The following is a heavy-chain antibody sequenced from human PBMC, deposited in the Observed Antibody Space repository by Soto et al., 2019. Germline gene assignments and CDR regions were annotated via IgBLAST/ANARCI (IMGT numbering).Heavy chain of an antibody. CDR2: IYPSGSDT. D-gene: IGHD4-17*01. Sequence: PGESLKISCQVSGYTFTIYWIGWVRQMPGKGLEWMGIIYPSGSDTRCSPSFQGQVTISADQSINTAYLQWDSLKASDTAIYYCARPANTVADHFDLWGQGTPVTSPQ. V-gene: IGHV5-51*01. CDR1: GYTFTIYW. CDR3: ARPANTVADHFDL. J-gene: IGHJ4*02.